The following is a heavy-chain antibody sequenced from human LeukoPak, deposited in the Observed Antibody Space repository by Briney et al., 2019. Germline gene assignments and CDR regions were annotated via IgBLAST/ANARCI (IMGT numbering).Heavy chain of an antibody. Sequence: PGASLRLSCAASGFTFSNNAMSWVRQAPGKGLEWVSAIVGSGSSTYYADSVKGRFTISRDNSKNTLYLQLNRLRAEDTAVYYCAKWGDYDILTGYYDSDYWGQGTLVTVSS. V-gene: IGHV3-23*01. CDR1: GFTFSNNA. CDR2: IVGSGSST. CDR3: AKWGDYDILTGYYDSDY. J-gene: IGHJ4*02. D-gene: IGHD3-9*01.